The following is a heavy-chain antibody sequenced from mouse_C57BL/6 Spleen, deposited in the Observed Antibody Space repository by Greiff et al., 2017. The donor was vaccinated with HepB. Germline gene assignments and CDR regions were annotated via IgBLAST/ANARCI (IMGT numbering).Heavy chain of an antibody. V-gene: IGHV5-6*01. CDR2: ISSGGSYT. CDR3: ARQDNDGYVWFAY. Sequence: DVQLVESGGDLVKPGGSLKLSCAASGFTFSSYGMSWVRQTPDKRLEWVATISSGGSYTYYPDSVKGRFTISRDNAKNTLYLQMSSLKSEDTAMYYCARQDNDGYVWFAYWGQGTLVTVSA. J-gene: IGHJ3*01. CDR1: GFTFSSYG. D-gene: IGHD2-2*01.